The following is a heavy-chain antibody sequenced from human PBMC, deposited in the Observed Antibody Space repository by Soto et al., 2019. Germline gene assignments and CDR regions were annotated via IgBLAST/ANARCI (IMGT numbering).Heavy chain of an antibody. D-gene: IGHD2-21*02. CDR2: IYHSGST. J-gene: IGHJ4*02. CDR1: GGSISSSNL. CDR3: AACGGDCYFDY. V-gene: IGHV4-4*02. Sequence: SETLSLTCAASGGSISSSNLWSWVRQPPGKGLEWIGEIYHSGSTNYNPSLKSRVTISVDKSKNQFSLKLSSVTAADTAVYYCAACGGDCYFDYWGQGTLVTVSS.